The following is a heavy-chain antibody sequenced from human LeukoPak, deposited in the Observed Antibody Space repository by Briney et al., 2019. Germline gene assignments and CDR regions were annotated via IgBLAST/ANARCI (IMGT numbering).Heavy chain of an antibody. D-gene: IGHD2-21*02. Sequence: GGSLRFSCAASGFTFNTYTMSWVRQAPGKGLEWVSSINTRSSKIYYAESVKGRFTVSRDNTKNSVYLQMNRLRAEDTAVYFCAKESGDCGADCLALNDYWGQGTLVTVSS. CDR2: INTRSSKI. V-gene: IGHV3-21*01. CDR3: AKESGDCGADCLALNDY. CDR1: GFTFNTYT. J-gene: IGHJ4*02.